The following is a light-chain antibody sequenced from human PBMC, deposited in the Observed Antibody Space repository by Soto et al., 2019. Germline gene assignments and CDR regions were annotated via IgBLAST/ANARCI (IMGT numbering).Light chain of an antibody. CDR1: SSDVGAYKY. J-gene: IGLJ3*02. CDR2: EVS. V-gene: IGLV2-8*01. Sequence: QSALTQPHSASGSPGQSVTISCTGTSSDVGAYKYVSWYQQYPGKAPKLMIYEVSKRPSGVPDRFSGSKSGNTASLTVSGLQAEYEADYYCTSYVGSDIWVFGGGTKLTVL. CDR3: TSYVGSDIWV.